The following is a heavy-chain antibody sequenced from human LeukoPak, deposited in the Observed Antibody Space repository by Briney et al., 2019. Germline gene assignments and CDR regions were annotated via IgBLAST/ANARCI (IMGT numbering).Heavy chain of an antibody. Sequence: GASVKVSCTTSGYTFSISHVTWVRQAPGQRLEWMGWISVYNGNTNYAPDLQGRVTMTTDTSTSTAYMELRNLRSDDTAIHYCARATELTYCAGDCYLDYWGQGTLITVSS. D-gene: IGHD2-21*02. CDR3: ARATELTYCAGDCYLDY. V-gene: IGHV1-18*04. CDR1: GYTFSISH. J-gene: IGHJ4*02. CDR2: ISVYNGNT.